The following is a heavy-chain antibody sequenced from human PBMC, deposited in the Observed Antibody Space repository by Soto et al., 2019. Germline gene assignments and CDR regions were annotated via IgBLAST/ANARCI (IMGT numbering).Heavy chain of an antibody. CDR1: GGSISSTHS. Sequence: QVQLQESGPRLVRPSETLSLTCAVSGGSISSTHSWSWVRQPPGKGLEWIAEIYHSGSTNYNPSLKSRAAISGDKSKPQFSLMLDAVTAADTAVCFCARAVAVPGLFYFDFWGQGTLVTVSS. D-gene: IGHD6-19*01. V-gene: IGHV4-4*02. CDR2: IYHSGST. J-gene: IGHJ4*02. CDR3: ARAVAVPGLFYFDF.